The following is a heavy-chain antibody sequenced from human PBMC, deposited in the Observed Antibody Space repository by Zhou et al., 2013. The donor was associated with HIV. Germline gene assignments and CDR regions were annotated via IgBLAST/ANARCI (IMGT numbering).Heavy chain of an antibody. CDR1: GYTFTVYY. J-gene: IGHJ4*02. CDR3: ARVEGDTKNVSATIGGGFDS. CDR2: INPNSGGT. V-gene: IGHV1-2*02. Sequence: QVQLLQSGAEVKKPGASVKVSCKPSGYTFTVYYIHWVRQAPGQGLEWMGWINPNSGGTNYAQKFRGRVTLTRDTSISTAYMELRLTSDDTAVYYCARVEGDTKNVSATIGGGFDSWGQGTLVTVSS. D-gene: IGHD3-16*01.